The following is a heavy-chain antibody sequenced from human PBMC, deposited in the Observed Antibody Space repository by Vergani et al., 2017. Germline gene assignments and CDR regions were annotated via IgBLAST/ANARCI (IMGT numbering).Heavy chain of an antibody. CDR1: GFTFISHA. J-gene: IGHJ4*02. V-gene: IGHV3-23*01. CDR2: IKNTGDST. D-gene: IGHD5-24*01. Sequence: EVQLLQSEGAVVQPGGSLRLSCVASGFTFISHAMSWVRQGHGQGLEWVSSIKNTGDSTHYADSVKGRFTISRDNSKNTLYLQINSLRVEDTAVYYCGRGSDNYNWGQGTLVTVSS. CDR3: GRGSDNYN.